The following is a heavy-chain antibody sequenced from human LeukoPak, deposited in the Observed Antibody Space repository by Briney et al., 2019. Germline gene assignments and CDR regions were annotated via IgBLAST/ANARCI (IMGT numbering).Heavy chain of an antibody. J-gene: IGHJ5*02. CDR2: INHSGST. D-gene: IGHD5-18*01. Sequence: GSLRLSCVASGFTFSNYWMHWARQPPGKGLEWIGEINHSGSTNYNPSLKSRVTISVDTSRNQFSLKLSSVTAADTAVYYCARTAWIQAHFDPWGQGTLVTVSS. CDR3: ARTAWIQAHFDP. V-gene: IGHV4-34*01. CDR1: GFTFSNYW.